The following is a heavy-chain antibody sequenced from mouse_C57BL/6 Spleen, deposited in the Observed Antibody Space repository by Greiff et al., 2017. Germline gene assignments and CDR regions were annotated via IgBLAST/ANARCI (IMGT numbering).Heavy chain of an antibody. V-gene: IGHV8-12*01. D-gene: IGHD4-1*01. Sequence: QVQLKESGPGILQSSQTLSLTCSSSGFSLSTSGMGVSWIRQPSGKGLEWLAHLYWDDDKRYNPSLKSRLTISKDTSRNQVFLKTHSVGTADTAAYYCARLTGYYFDYWGQGTTLTVSS. CDR1: GFSLSTSGMG. CDR3: ARLTGYYFDY. J-gene: IGHJ2*01. CDR2: LYWDDDK.